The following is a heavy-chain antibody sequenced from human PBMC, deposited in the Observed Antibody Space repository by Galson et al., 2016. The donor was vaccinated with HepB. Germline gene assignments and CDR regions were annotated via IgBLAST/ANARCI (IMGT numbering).Heavy chain of an antibody. V-gene: IGHV5-51*01. CDR2: ISPGASET. J-gene: IGHJ5*02. Sequence: QSGAEGKKPGESLKISCKASGDNFTTYWIGWVRQMPGKGLEWMGTISPGASETRSSPSFHGPVTISVDKSIRPAYLQWSSLKASDTAIYYCARRENFYGSGSSLNWFDPWGQGTQVTVSS. CDR3: ARRENFYGSGSSLNWFDP. CDR1: GDNFTTYW. D-gene: IGHD3-10*01.